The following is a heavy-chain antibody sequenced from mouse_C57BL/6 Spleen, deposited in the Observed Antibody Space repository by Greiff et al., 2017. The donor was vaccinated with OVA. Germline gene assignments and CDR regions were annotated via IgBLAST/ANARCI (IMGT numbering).Heavy chain of an antibody. J-gene: IGHJ4*01. CDR2: ISSGGSYT. V-gene: IGHV5-6*01. CDR1: GFTFSSYA. CDR3: ARQGVDYSNTGAMDD. Sequence: EVQGVESGGDLVKPGGSLKLSCAASGFTFSSYAMSWVRQTPDKRLEWVATISSGGSYTYYPDSVKGRFTISRDNATNTLYLQIDSLKSEDTAMYYGARQGVDYSNTGAMDDWGQGTSVTVSS. D-gene: IGHD2-5*01.